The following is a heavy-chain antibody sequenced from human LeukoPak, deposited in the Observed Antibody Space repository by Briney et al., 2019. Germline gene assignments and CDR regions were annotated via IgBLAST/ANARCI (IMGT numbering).Heavy chain of an antibody. CDR1: GFILSNYG. V-gene: IGHV3-30*18. CDR3: AKDSTPYSSSSRPFDY. D-gene: IGHD6-6*01. Sequence: GGSLRLSCAASGFILSNYGMHWVRQAPGKGLEWVAAISYDGTSKYYAESVKGRFTISRDNSKNTLDLQMNSLRAEDTAVYHCAKDSTPYSSSSRPFDYWGQGTLVTVCS. CDR2: ISYDGTSK. J-gene: IGHJ4*02.